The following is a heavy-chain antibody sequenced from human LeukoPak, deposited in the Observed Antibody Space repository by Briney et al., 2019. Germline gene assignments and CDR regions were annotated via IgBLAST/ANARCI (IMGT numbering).Heavy chain of an antibody. V-gene: IGHV3-7*03. J-gene: IGHJ6*02. CDR2: INHNGNVN. Sequence: GGSLRLSCAASGFTFSSYWMNWARQAPGKGLEWVASINHNGNVNYYVDSVRGRFAISRDNAKNSLYLQMSNLRAEDTAVYFCARGGGLDVWGQGATVTVSS. CDR3: ARGGGLDV. D-gene: IGHD3-16*01. CDR1: GFTFSSYW.